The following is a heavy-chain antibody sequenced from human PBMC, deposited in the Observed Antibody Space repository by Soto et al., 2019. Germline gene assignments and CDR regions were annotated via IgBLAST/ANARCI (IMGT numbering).Heavy chain of an antibody. CDR1: GDSVSSNSAA. CDR2: TYYRSKWYN. CDR3: ARERRYNWNHFPYCYYGMDV. Sequence: SQTLSLTCAISGDSVSSNSAAWNWIRQSPSRGLEWLGRTYYRSKWYNDYAVSVKSRITINPDTSKNQFSLQLNSVTPEDTAVYYCARERRYNWNHFPYCYYGMDVWGQGTTVTVSS. D-gene: IGHD1-20*01. J-gene: IGHJ6*02. V-gene: IGHV6-1*01.